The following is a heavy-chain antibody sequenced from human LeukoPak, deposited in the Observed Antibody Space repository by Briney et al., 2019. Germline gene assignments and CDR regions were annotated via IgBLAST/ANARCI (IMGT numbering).Heavy chain of an antibody. J-gene: IGHJ4*02. CDR3: ARYSGLVPAARFDY. CDR1: GFTFSSYS. D-gene: IGHD2-2*01. Sequence: PGGSLRLSCAASGFTFSSYSMNWVRQAPGKGLEWVSSISSSSSYIYYADSVKGRFTISRDNAKNSLYLQMNSLRAEDTAVYYCARYSGLVPAARFDYWGQGTLVTVSS. CDR2: ISSSSSYI. V-gene: IGHV3-21*01.